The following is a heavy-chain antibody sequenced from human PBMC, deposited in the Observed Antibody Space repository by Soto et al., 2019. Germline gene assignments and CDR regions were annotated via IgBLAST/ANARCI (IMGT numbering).Heavy chain of an antibody. CDR2: IIPIFGTA. D-gene: IGHD5-12*01. CDR1: GGTFSSYA. CDR3: ARTRMIVATRRYYYYMDV. J-gene: IGHJ6*03. Sequence: SVKVSCKASGGTFSSYAISWVRQAPGQGLEWMEGIIPIFGTANYAQKFQGRVTITADESTSTAYMELSSLRSEDTAVYYCARTRMIVATRRYYYYMDVWGKGTTVTVSS. V-gene: IGHV1-69*13.